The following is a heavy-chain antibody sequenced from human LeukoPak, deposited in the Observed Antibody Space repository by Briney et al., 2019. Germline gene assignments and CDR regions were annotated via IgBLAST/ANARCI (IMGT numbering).Heavy chain of an antibody. J-gene: IGHJ6*01. CDR2: ISGCGDNT. CDR3: AKMKGHPLPKYYMDV. CDR1: GFTFSGFA. D-gene: IGHD1-26*01. V-gene: IGHV3-23*01. Sequence: PGGSLRLSCTASGFTFSGFAMSWVRRTPGEGLEWVSGISGCGDNTLYADSVKGRFTISRDNSKNALYLEMNSLRAEDTAIYYCAKMKGHPLPKYYMDVWGRGTTVTVSS.